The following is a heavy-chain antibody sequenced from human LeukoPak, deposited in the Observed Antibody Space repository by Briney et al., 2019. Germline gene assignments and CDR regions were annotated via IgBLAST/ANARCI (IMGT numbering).Heavy chain of an antibody. CDR3: AREIVGGFNPGAY. CDR2: IHRSGST. CDR1: PDSTTSNF. V-gene: IGHV4-4*02. D-gene: IGHD1-14*01. J-gene: IGHJ4*02. Sequence: SETLSLTCTVSPDSTTSNFWSWVRQPPGKGLEWVGEIHRSGSTNYNPSLQSRVTISIDRSKNQIALELSSVTAADTAVYYCAREIVGGFNPGAYWGQGTLVTVSS.